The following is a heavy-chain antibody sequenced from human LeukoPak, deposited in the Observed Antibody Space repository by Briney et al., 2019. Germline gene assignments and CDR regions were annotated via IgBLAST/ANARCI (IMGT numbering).Heavy chain of an antibody. V-gene: IGHV4-39*01. D-gene: IGHD6-13*01. Sequence: SETLSLTCTVSGASISSNTYYWAWIRQPPGEGLEWIVSAYYSASSYYHPSRKSRVTISVHTPKTQSPLRLSSVTVAAPTLYYGASRPIATPVHWFTPGAREPWSPSPQ. J-gene: IGHJ5*02. CDR3: ASRPIATPVHWFTP. CDR1: GASISSNTYY. CDR2: AYYSASS.